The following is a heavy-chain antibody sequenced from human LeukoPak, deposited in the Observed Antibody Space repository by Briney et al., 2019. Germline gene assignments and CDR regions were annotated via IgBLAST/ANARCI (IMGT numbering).Heavy chain of an antibody. CDR3: ARMTEGWYFDY. Sequence: GGSLRLSCAASGFTFSSYWMSWVRQAPGKGLEWVANINQDGSEKYYVDSVKGRFTISRDNAKNSLYLQMNSLRAEDAAVYYWARMTEGWYFDYWGQGTLVTVSS. CDR1: GFTFSSYW. D-gene: IGHD6-19*01. V-gene: IGHV3-7*03. CDR2: INQDGSEK. J-gene: IGHJ4*02.